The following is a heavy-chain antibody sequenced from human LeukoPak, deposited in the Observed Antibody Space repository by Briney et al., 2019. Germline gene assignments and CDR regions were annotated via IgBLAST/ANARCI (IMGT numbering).Heavy chain of an antibody. J-gene: IGHJ4*02. D-gene: IGHD6-19*01. CDR1: GGSFSGYC. CDR3: ARGGRSSGWRGRGYYFDY. V-gene: IGHV4-34*01. CDR2: INHSGST. Sequence: SETLSLTCAVYGGSFSGYCWSWIRQPPGKGLEWIGEINHSGSTNYNPSLKSRVTISVDTSKNQFSLKLSSVTAADTAVYYCARGGRSSGWRGRGYYFDYWGQGTLVTVSS.